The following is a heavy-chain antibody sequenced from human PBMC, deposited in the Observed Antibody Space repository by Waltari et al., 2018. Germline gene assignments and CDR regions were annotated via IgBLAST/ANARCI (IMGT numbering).Heavy chain of an antibody. CDR2: IIPIFGTA. D-gene: IGHD3-3*01. Sequence: QVQLVQSGAEVKKPGSSVKVSCKASGGTFSSYAISWVRQAPGQGLEWMGRIIPIFGTANYAQKFQGRVTITADKSTSTAYMELSSLRSEDTAVYYCARGRYPITIFGVVTYGMDVWGQGTTVTVSS. CDR3: ARGRYPITIFGVVTYGMDV. CDR1: GGTFSSYA. V-gene: IGHV1-69*08. J-gene: IGHJ6*02.